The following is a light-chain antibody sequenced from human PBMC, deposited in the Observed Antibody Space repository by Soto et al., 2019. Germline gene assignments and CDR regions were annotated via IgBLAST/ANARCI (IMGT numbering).Light chain of an antibody. CDR2: WAS. J-gene: IGKJ4*01. V-gene: IGKV4-1*01. CDR3: HQYDSTPLT. Sequence: DIVMTQSPDSLTVSLGERATINCKSGQTVLYSSNNRNYLAWYQQRPGQPPKLLIYWASTRESGVPDRFSGSGSWTDFTLTISSLQAADVAVYYCHQYDSTPLTFGGGTKVEIK. CDR1: QTVLYSSNNRNY.